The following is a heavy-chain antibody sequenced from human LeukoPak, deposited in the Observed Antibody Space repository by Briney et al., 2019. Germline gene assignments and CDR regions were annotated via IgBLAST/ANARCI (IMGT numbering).Heavy chain of an antibody. Sequence: SETLSLTCTVSGGSISSYYWSWIRQPPGQGLEWIGYIYYSGTTNYNPSLKSRVSISVDTSKNQFSLKLTSVTAADTAVYYCARGEHYRDGYIFDYWGQGTLVTVSS. D-gene: IGHD5-24*01. CDR1: GGSISSYY. V-gene: IGHV4-59*01. CDR3: ARGEHYRDGYIFDY. CDR2: IYYSGTT. J-gene: IGHJ4*02.